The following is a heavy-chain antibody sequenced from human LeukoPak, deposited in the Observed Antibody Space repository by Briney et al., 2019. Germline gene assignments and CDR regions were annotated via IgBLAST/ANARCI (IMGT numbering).Heavy chain of an antibody. CDR1: GFTFGDYA. CDR3: SRKAPLTDY. J-gene: IGHJ4*02. D-gene: IGHD3-9*01. CDR2: IRSKAYGGTT. V-gene: IGHV3-49*04. Sequence: GRSLRLSCTASGFTFGDYAVSWVRQAAGKGLEWVGLIRSKAYGGTTEYAASVKGRFTISRDDSKSIAYLQMNSLKTEDTAVYYCSRKAPLTDYWGQGTLVTVSS.